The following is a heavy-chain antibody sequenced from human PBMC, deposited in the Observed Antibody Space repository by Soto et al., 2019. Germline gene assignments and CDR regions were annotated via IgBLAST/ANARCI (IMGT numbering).Heavy chain of an antibody. D-gene: IGHD3-22*01. CDR3: VRHHGLTTAGNGSDS. Sequence: QVHLVQSGVEVKTPGASVKVSCQASGYTFFTYDISWVRQAPGQGLEWMGWISTYSGDTKYAQNFQGRVTMTTDTGTATAYLELRSLRSDDKAVYFCVRHHGLTTAGNGSDSWGQGTLVNVS. J-gene: IGHJ5*01. V-gene: IGHV1-18*01. CDR2: ISTYSGDT. CDR1: GYTFFTYD.